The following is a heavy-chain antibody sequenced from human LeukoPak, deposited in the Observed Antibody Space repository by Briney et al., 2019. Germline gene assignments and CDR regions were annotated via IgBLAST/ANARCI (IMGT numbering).Heavy chain of an antibody. Sequence: SETLSLTCTVSGGSISGYYWSWIRQPPRKGLEWIGYIHYSGSTKYIPSLKSRVTISVDTSMNQFPLKLSSVTAADTAVYYCARHREGYGYAFDMWGQGTRVTVSS. CDR3: ARHREGYGYAFDM. CDR2: IHYSGST. J-gene: IGHJ3*02. D-gene: IGHD5-24*01. CDR1: GGSISGYY. V-gene: IGHV4-59*08.